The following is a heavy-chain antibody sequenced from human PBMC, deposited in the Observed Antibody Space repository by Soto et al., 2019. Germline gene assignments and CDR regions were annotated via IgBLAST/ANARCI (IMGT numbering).Heavy chain of an antibody. CDR3: ARQLAHISTGYHKEPLDY. CDR1: GGSISSSTYY. Sequence: SETLSLTCTVSGGSISSSTYYWGWMRQPPGKGLEWIASFFIGGNTYYNPSLKSRVTISVDTSKNQFSLKLSSVTAADTAVYYCARQLAHISTGYHKEPLDYWGQGTLVTVSS. V-gene: IGHV4-39*01. D-gene: IGHD3-9*01. CDR2: FFIGGNT. J-gene: IGHJ4*02.